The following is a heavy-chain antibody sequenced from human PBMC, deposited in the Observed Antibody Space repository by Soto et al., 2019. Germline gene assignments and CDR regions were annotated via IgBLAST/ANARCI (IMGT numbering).Heavy chain of an antibody. D-gene: IGHD6-19*01. CDR1: GLTFSDYY. V-gene: IGHV3-74*01. J-gene: IGHJ1*01. Sequence: GGSLRLSCAASGLTFSDYYMHWVRQGPGKGLVWVSCISGDGGRTYYADSVKGRFTISRDNAKSTLYLQMNSLRGDDTAVYYCVRDFMTMAGINWGQGTLVTVSS. CDR3: VRDFMTMAGIN. CDR2: ISGDGGRT.